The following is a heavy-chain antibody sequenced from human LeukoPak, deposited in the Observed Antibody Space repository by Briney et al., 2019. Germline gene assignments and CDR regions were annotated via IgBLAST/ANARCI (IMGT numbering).Heavy chain of an antibody. D-gene: IGHD3-22*01. CDR2: INHSGST. J-gene: IGHJ4*02. CDR1: GGSFSGYY. V-gene: IGHV4-34*01. CDR3: ARKTYYYDSSGYGSLVFDY. Sequence: SETLSLTCAVYGGSFSGYYWSWIRQPSGKGLEWIGEINHSGSTNYNPSLKSRVTISVDTSKNQFSLKLSSVTAADTAVYYCARKTYYYDSSGYGSLVFDYWGQGTLVTVSS.